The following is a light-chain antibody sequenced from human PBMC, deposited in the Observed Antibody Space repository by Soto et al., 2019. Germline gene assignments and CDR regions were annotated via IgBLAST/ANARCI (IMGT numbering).Light chain of an antibody. CDR2: SNN. Sequence: QSVLTQPPSASGTPGQRVTISCSGSSSNIGSSTVNWYQHLPGTAPKLLIYSNNARSSGVPDRFSGSKSGTSASLAISGLQSEDEADYYCAAWDDSLNGVEFGGGTKLTAL. CDR1: SSNIGSST. V-gene: IGLV1-44*01. J-gene: IGLJ2*01. CDR3: AAWDDSLNGVE.